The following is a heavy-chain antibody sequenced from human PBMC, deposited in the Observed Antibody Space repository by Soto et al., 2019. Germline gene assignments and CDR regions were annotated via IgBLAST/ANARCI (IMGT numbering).Heavy chain of an antibody. V-gene: IGHV3-23*01. CDR1: GFTFSSYA. D-gene: IGHD6-13*01. Sequence: PGGSLRLSCAASGFTFSSYAMSWVRLAPGKGLEWVSAISGSGGSTYYADSVKGRFTISRDNSKNTLYLQMNSLRAEDTAVYYCAKCKAQQPLRNWFDPWGQGTLVTVSS. CDR2: ISGSGGST. J-gene: IGHJ5*02. CDR3: AKCKAQQPLRNWFDP.